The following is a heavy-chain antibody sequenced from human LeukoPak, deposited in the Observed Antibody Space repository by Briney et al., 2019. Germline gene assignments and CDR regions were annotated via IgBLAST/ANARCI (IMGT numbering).Heavy chain of an antibody. D-gene: IGHD1-7*01. V-gene: IGHV3-74*01. CDR3: TRDGDGNYPLDY. CDR1: GFTFRSYW. J-gene: IGHJ4*02. Sequence: GGSLRLSCAASGFTFRSYWMHWVRQAPGKGLVWVSRINNDGSSTSYADSVNGRFTISRDNAKNTLYLQMNSLRAEDTAVYYCTRDGDGNYPLDYWGQGTLVTVSS. CDR2: INNDGSST.